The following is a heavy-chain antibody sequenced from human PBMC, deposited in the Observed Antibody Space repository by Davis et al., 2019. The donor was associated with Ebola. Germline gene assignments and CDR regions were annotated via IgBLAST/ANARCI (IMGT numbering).Heavy chain of an antibody. CDR1: RFTFSSYW. CDR3: VRLVGPN. V-gene: IGHV3-74*01. CDR2: IKSDGSTT. J-gene: IGHJ4*02. Sequence: GESLKISCVASRFTFSSYWMNWVRQAPGKGLVWVSNIKSDGSTTNYADSVKGRFTISRDNAKNTLYLQMNNLRAEDTAVYYCVRLVGPNWGQGTLVAVSS.